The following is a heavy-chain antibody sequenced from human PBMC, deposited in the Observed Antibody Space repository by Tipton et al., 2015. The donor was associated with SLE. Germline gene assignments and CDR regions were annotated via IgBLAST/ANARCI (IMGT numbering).Heavy chain of an antibody. V-gene: IGHV4-59*01. CDR2: SCYSGTT. J-gene: IGHJ4*02. CDR1: GGSISSYY. D-gene: IGHD3-9*01. Sequence: TLSLTCSVSGGSISSYYWNWIRQPPEKGLEWIGYSCYSGTTNYNPSLKSRVTLSVDTSKNQFSLKLSSVTAADTAVYYCARGSFDWLPSYWGQGTLVTVSS. CDR3: ARGSFDWLPSY.